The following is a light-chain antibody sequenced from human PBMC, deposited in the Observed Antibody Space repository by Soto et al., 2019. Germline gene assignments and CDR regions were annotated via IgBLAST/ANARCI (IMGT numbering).Light chain of an antibody. CDR1: QSVSSN. J-gene: IGKJ3*01. V-gene: IGKV3-15*01. CDR2: SAS. CDR3: QQYNNWLFT. Sequence: EIVMTQSPATLSVSPGERATLSCRASQSVSSNLAWYQQKPGQAPRLLIYSASIRATGIPARFSGSVSGTEFTLTISSLQSEDFAVYYCQQYNNWLFTFGPGTKVDI.